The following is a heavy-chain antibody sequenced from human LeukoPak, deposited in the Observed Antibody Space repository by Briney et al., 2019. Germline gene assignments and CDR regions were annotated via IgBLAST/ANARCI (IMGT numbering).Heavy chain of an antibody. J-gene: IGHJ4*02. D-gene: IGHD4-23*01. CDR3: ARESFNSEVPYYFDY. CDR1: GGSISSSSYY. CDR2: IYYSGST. V-gene: IGHV4-39*02. Sequence: SETLSLTCTVSGGSISSSSYYWGWIRQPPGKGLEWIGSIYYSGSTYYNPSLKSRVTISVDTSKNQFSLKLSSVTAADTAVYYCARESFNSEVPYYFDYWGQGTLVTVSS.